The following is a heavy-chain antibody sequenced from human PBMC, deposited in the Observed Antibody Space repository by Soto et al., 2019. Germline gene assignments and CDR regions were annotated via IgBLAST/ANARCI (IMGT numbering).Heavy chain of an antibody. J-gene: IGHJ4*02. CDR1: GSSITYGAYS. V-gene: IGHV4-30-2*01. CDR3: ARGGGFDSFDY. CDR2: INHLETT. D-gene: IGHD3-10*01. Sequence: SETLSLTCTVSGSSITYGAYSWSWIRPTPGKGLEWIGYINHLETTFYNPSFESPLTMSIDRTKNQFSLNLKSMSAADRAVYFCARGGGFDSFDYWGQGILVTVSS.